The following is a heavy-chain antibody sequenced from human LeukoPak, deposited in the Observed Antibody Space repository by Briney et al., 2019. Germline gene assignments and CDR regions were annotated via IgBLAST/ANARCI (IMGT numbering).Heavy chain of an antibody. CDR1: GFTFSSYA. J-gene: IGHJ4*02. Sequence: GGSLRLSCAASGFTFSSYAMHWVRQAPGKGLEWVAVISYDGSNKYYADSVKGRFSISRDNSKNTLFLQMNSLRADDTAVYYCATPGQWPVYFDYWGPGTQVTVSS. CDR2: ISYDGSNK. D-gene: IGHD6-19*01. V-gene: IGHV3-30-3*01. CDR3: ATPGQWPVYFDY.